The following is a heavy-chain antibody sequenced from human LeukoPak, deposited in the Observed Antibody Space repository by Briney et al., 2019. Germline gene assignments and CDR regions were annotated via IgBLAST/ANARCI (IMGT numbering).Heavy chain of an antibody. J-gene: IGHJ3*01. V-gene: IGHV4-59*13. CDR2: IYYSGST. D-gene: IGHD1-7*01. CDR3: ARVPGGGTAAN. CDR1: GGSISNYY. Sequence: PSETLSLTCTVSGGSISNYYWSWIRQPPGKGLEWIGYIYYSGSTNYNPSLKSRVTISVDTSKNQFSLKLRSVTAADTAVYYCARVPGGGTAANWGQGTMVTVSS.